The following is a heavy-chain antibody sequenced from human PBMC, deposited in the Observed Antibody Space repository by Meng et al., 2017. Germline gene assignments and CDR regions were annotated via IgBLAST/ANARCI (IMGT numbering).Heavy chain of an antibody. CDR2: ISSSSSTI. CDR3: ARDLVIPPDYFDY. D-gene: IGHD2-21*01. Sequence: VGSGGGLVKPGGSLMLSCVASGLTFSNNYMGWLGRDPGKGVEWVSYISSSSSTINYADSVKGRFAISRDNAKNSLYLKLNSLRAEDTAVYYCARDLVIPPDYFDYWGQGTLVTVSS. V-gene: IGHV3-11*01. CDR1: GLTFSNNY. J-gene: IGHJ4*02.